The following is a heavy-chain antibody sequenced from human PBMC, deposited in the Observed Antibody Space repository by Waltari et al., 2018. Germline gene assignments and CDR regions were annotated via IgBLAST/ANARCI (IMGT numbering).Heavy chain of an antibody. J-gene: IGHJ4*02. CDR1: GFTFSTYV. CDR2: IWYDGSNK. Sequence: QVQLVESGGGVVQPGRSLRLSCAASGFTFSTYVMHWVRQAPGKGLEWVAVIWYDGSNKYYADSVKGRFTISRDNSKNTLYLQMNSLRAEDTAVYYCARSYDWNPEYWGQGTLVTVSS. CDR3: ARSYDWNPEY. V-gene: IGHV3-33*01. D-gene: IGHD1-1*01.